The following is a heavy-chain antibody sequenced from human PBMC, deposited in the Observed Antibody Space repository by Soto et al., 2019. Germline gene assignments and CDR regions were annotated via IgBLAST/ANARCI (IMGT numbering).Heavy chain of an antibody. D-gene: IGHD3-9*01. CDR1: GFTFSTYA. J-gene: IGHJ4*02. Sequence: GGSLRLSCAASGFTFSTYAMHWVRQAPAKGLEWVAVISYDGSNKYYADSVKGRFTISRDNSKNTLYLQMNSLRAEDTSAYYCARDKGGYYEILTGQRLDYWGQGTLVTVSS. CDR3: ARDKGGYYEILTGQRLDY. V-gene: IGHV3-30-3*01. CDR2: ISYDGSNK.